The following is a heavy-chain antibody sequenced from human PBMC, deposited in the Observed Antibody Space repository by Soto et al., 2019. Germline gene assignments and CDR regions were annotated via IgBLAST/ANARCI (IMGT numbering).Heavy chain of an antibody. V-gene: IGHV4-39*01. CDR3: ARRRIYYYGFDV. J-gene: IGHJ6*02. CDR1: GGTVSSSSYY. Sequence: SETLSVTCTVSGGTVSSSSYYWGWIRRPPGKGLEWIGTIYYTGSTYYNPSLKSRVTISVDTSKNQFSLSLTSVTAADTAVYYCARRRIYYYGFDVWGQGTSVTVSS. CDR2: IYYTGST.